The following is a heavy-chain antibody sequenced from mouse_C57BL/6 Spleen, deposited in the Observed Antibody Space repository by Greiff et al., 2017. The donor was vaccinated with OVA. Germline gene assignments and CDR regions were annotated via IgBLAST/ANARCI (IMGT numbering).Heavy chain of an antibody. D-gene: IGHD1-1*01. V-gene: IGHV3-6*01. CDR2: ISYDGSN. Sequence: EVHLVESGPGLVKPSQSLSLTCSVTGYSITSGYYWNWIRQFPGNKLEWMGYISYDGSNNYNPSLKNRISITRDTSKNQFFLKLNSVTTEDTATYYCAREGSNPDYWGQGTTLTVSS. CDR1: GYSITSGYY. CDR3: AREGSNPDY. J-gene: IGHJ2*01.